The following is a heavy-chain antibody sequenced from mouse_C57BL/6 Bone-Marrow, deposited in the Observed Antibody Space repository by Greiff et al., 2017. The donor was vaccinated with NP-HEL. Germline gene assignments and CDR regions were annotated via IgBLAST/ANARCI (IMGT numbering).Heavy chain of an antibody. CDR1: GFTFSSYG. CDR2: ISSGGSYT. J-gene: IGHJ3*01. CDR3: ASPYDYDVAWFAY. V-gene: IGHV5-6*01. D-gene: IGHD2-4*01. Sequence: EVQLVESGGDLVKPGGSLKLSCAASGFTFSSYGMSWVRQTPDKRLEWVATISSGGSYTYYPDSVKGRFTISRDTAKNTLYLQMSSLKSEDTAMYYCASPYDYDVAWFAYWGQGTLVTVSA.